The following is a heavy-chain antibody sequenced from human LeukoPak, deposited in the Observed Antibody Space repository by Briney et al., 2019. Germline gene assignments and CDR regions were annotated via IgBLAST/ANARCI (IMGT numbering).Heavy chain of an antibody. Sequence: GASVTVSFKASGYTFTSYGISWVRQAPGQGVEWMGWISAYNGNTNHAQKLQGRVTITTDTATSKDYMELRSLRSDDTAVYYCARGYSDTAMAPGYWGQGTLVTVSS. CDR3: ARGYSDTAMAPGY. J-gene: IGHJ4*02. CDR2: ISAYNGNT. V-gene: IGHV1-18*01. D-gene: IGHD5-18*01. CDR1: GYTFTSYG.